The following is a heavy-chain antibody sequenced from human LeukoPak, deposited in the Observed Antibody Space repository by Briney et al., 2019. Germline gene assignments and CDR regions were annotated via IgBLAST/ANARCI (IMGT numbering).Heavy chain of an antibody. CDR1: GFTFSSYG. CDR2: IRYDGSNK. V-gene: IGHV3-30*02. D-gene: IGHD5-24*01. Sequence: GGSLRLSCAASGFTFSSYGMHWVRQAPGKGLEWVAFIRYDGSNKYYADSVKGRFTISRDNSKNTLYLQMNSLRAEDTAVYYCARDFEMATRSRPFDYWGQGTLVTVSS. CDR3: ARDFEMATRSRPFDY. J-gene: IGHJ4*02.